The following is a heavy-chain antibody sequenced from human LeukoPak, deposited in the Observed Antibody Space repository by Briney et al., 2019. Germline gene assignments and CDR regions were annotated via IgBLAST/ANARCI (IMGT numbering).Heavy chain of an antibody. CDR2: ISGSGGST. CDR3: AKDYDFWSGYLTLDAFDI. CDR1: GFTFSSYA. V-gene: IGHV3-23*01. D-gene: IGHD3-3*01. Sequence: GGSLRLSCAASGFTFSSYAMSWVRQAPGKGLEWVSAISGSGGSTYYADSVKGRFTISRDNSKNTLYLQMNSLRAEDTAVYYCAKDYDFWSGYLTLDAFDIWGQGTMVTVSS. J-gene: IGHJ3*02.